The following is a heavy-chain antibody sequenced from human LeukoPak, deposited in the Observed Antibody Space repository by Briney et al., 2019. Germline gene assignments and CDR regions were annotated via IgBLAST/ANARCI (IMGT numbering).Heavy chain of an antibody. CDR3: ARDPSLYYDFWSGYRYYYYGMDV. CDR1: EFTFSSYW. Sequence: GGSLRLSCAASEFTFSSYWMSWVRQAPGKGLEWVANIKQDGSEKYYVDSVKGRFTISRDNAKNSLYLQMNSLRAEDTAVYYCARDPSLYYDFWSGYRYYYYGMDVWGQGTTVTVSS. V-gene: IGHV3-7*01. J-gene: IGHJ6*02. CDR2: IKQDGSEK. D-gene: IGHD3-3*01.